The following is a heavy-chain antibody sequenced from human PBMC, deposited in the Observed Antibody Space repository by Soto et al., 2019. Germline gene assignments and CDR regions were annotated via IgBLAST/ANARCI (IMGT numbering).Heavy chain of an antibody. Sequence: PSETLSLTGSVCGDSISTVDYFCACIREPPGHALEYIGYIYKSTTTSSTPSFESRVAISPDTSKSQFSLNVTSVTAADTAVYFCARGRYCLTGRCFPNWFDSWGQGTLVTVSS. J-gene: IGHJ5*01. CDR2: IYKSTTT. V-gene: IGHV4-30-4*01. CDR1: GDSISTVDYF. D-gene: IGHD2-15*01. CDR3: ARGRYCLTGRCFPNWFDS.